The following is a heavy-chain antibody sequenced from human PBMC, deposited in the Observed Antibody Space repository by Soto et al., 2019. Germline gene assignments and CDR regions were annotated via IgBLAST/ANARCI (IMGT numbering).Heavy chain of an antibody. Sequence: EVQLLESGGGLVQPGGSLRLSCAASGFTFSSYAMRWVRQAPGKGPEWVSAISGSGGSTYYADSVKGRFTVSRDTSKNTLYLQMNSLRAEDTAVYYCARRGSGSYYDYWGQGTLVTVSS. CDR3: ARRGSGSYYDY. D-gene: IGHD1-26*01. CDR1: GFTFSSYA. V-gene: IGHV3-23*01. J-gene: IGHJ4*02. CDR2: ISGSGGST.